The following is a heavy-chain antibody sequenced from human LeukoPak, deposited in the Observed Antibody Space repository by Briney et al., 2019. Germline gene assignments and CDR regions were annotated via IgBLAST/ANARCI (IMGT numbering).Heavy chain of an antibody. Sequence: GGSLRLSCAASGFTVSSSYMSWVRQAPGKGLEWVSVMYSGGNTYYADSVKGRFTTSRDNPKNTLYLQMNSLRAEDTAVYYYACMETPRADAFNTWGQGTMVTVSS. CDR1: GFTVSSSY. V-gene: IGHV3-53*01. CDR3: ACMETPRADAFNT. J-gene: IGHJ3*02. D-gene: IGHD2-8*01. CDR2: MYSGGNT.